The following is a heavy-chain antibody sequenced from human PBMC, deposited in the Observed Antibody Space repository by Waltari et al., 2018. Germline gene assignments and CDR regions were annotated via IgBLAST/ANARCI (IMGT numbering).Heavy chain of an antibody. Sequence: QLLESEGGLVQPGGSRMLSSADPGFTFNNFALNWVRQAPGEGLEWVSAVSGSGRNTYYADSVRGRFTISRDNSKNTLYLQMTSLRAEDTAVYYCAGSLGWFDPWGQGTLVTVSS. CDR1: GFTFNNFA. J-gene: IGHJ5*02. CDR2: VSGSGRNT. CDR3: AGSLGWFDP. V-gene: IGHV3-23*01.